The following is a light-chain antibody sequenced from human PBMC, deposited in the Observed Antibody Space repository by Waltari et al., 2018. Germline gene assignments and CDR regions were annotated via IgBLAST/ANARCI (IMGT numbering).Light chain of an antibody. CDR2: DVT. V-gene: IGLV2-11*01. CDR1: RTHIGGYNY. CDR3: CSYAGTSP. J-gene: IGLJ1*01. Sequence: QSALTQPPSVSGSPGQSVTISCTAARTHIGGYNYVSWYQQHPGKAPKLIIYDVTKRPSGVPDRFSGSKSGDTASLTISGLQAEDEADYYCCSYAGTSPFGTGTKVTVL.